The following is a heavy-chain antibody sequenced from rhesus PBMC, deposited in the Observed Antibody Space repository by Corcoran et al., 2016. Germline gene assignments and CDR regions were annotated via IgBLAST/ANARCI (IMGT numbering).Heavy chain of an antibody. CDR1: GGSFSSYW. V-gene: IGHV4-80*01. J-gene: IGHJ4*01. CDR2: INGNRRST. Sequence: QVQLQESGPGLVKPSETLSLTCAVSGGSFSSYWWSWIRQPPGKGLEWIGEINGNRRSTNYNPSLKSRVTSSKDASKNQFSLKLSSVTAADTAVYYCARYAEYSNYLLDYWGQGVLVTVSS. D-gene: IGHD4-23*01. CDR3: ARYAEYSNYLLDY.